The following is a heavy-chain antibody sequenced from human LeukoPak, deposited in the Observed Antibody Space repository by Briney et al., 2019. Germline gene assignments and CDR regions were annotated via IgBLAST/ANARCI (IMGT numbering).Heavy chain of an antibody. D-gene: IGHD3-16*01. J-gene: IGHJ4*02. CDR3: ARTSHDYISFFDY. V-gene: IGHV4-30-2*01. CDR1: GGSISSGGYS. CDR2: IYHSGST. Sequence: PSQTLSLTCAVSGGSISSGGYSWSWIRQPPGKGLEWIGYIYHSGSTYYNPSLKSRVTISVDRSKNQFSLKLSSVTAADTAVYYCARTSHDYISFFDYWGQGTLVTVSS.